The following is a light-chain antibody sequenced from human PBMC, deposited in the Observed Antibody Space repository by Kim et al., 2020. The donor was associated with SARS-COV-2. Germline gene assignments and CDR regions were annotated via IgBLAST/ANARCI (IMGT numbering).Light chain of an antibody. V-gene: IGLV3-1*01. CDR1: KLGDKY. CDR3: QAWDSSTAWV. Sequence: VSPGQTASITCSGDKLGDKYACWYQQKPGQSPVLVIYQDTKRPSGIPARFSGSNSGNTATLTISGTQAMDEADYYCQAWDSSTAWVFGGGTQLTVL. J-gene: IGLJ3*02. CDR2: QDT.